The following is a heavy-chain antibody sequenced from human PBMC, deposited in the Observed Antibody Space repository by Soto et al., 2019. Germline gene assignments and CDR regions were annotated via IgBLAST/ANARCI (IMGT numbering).Heavy chain of an antibody. V-gene: IGHV4-59*12. CDR3: ARGFYDRRGYSSPSDD. CDR1: GGSISSYY. Sequence: PSETLSVTCTVSGGSISSYYWSWSRQPPGKGLEWIGYIYYSGSTNYNPSLKSRVTISVDTSKNQFSLKLSSVTAADTAVYFCARGFYDRRGYSSPSDDWGQGIVVTVSS. CDR2: IYYSGST. D-gene: IGHD3-22*01. J-gene: IGHJ4*02.